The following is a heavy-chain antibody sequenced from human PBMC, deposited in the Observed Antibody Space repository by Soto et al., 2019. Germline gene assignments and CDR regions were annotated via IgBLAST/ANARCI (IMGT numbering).Heavy chain of an antibody. J-gene: IGHJ5*02. V-gene: IGHV4-34*01. CDR1: GGSISSYY. CDR3: ARSSGVGAVAGFRWWWFVP. CDR2: INHSGST. Sequence: SETLSLTCTVSGGSISSYYWSWIRQPPGKGLEWIGEINHSGSTNYNPSPKSRVTISVDTSKNQLSLKLSSVPAADTAVYYCARSSGVGAVAGFRWWWFVPWGQGTLVTVSS. D-gene: IGHD6-19*01.